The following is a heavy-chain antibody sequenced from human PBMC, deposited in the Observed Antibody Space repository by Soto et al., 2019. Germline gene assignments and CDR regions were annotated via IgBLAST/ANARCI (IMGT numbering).Heavy chain of an antibody. Sequence: VGSLRLSCAASGFTFNTYGMHWVRQAPGKGLEWVAVISYDGSEKYYVDSVKGRFTISKDNSKNTLYLQMNSLRPEGTAVYYCAKSPNFYCSSPNCYKYYFDHWGQGTRVTVSS. J-gene: IGHJ4*02. V-gene: IGHV3-30*18. CDR3: AKSPNFYCSSPNCYKYYFDH. D-gene: IGHD2-2*02. CDR1: GFTFNTYG. CDR2: ISYDGSEK.